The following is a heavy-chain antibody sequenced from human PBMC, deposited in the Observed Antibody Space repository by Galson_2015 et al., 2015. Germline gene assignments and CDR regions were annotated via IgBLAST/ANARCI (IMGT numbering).Heavy chain of an antibody. V-gene: IGHV3-48*02. D-gene: IGHD2/OR15-2a*01. Sequence: SLRLSCAASGFTFNSYSMNWVRQSPGKGLEWVSYISSSSSIIYYADSVKGRFTISRDNAKNSLYLQMNSLRDEDTAVYYCARDPFYYYYYDYYYCLDSWGQATPVTVSS. J-gene: IGHJ6*02. CDR3: ARDPFYYYYYDYYYCLDS. CDR1: GFTFNSYS. CDR2: ISSSSSII.